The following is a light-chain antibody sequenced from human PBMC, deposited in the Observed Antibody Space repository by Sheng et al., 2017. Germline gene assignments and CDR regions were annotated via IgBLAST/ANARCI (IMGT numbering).Light chain of an antibody. Sequence: SYILTQPPSVSVAPGQTAKITCGGNNIGSKSVHWYQQKPGQAPVLVVYDDRDRPSGIPERFSGSNSGNTATLTISRVEAGDEADYYCQVWDSSSDVVFGGGTKLDRP. CDR2: DDR. V-gene: IGLV3-21*02. CDR3: QVWDSSSDVV. J-gene: IGLJ2*01. CDR1: NIGSKS.